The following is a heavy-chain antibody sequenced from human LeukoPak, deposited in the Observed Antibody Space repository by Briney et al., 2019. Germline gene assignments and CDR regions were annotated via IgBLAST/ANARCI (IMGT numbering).Heavy chain of an antibody. CDR3: ARGHYDVLAASYKWTPDY. CDR2: ITSGGDYI. V-gene: IGHV3-21*01. CDR1: GFTFNTFN. J-gene: IGHJ4*02. Sequence: PGGSLRLSCAASGFTFNTFNMNWVRQAPGKGLEWVSSITSGGDYIYYADSVKGRFTTSRDNAKNSLALQLNSLRVEDTAVYYCARGHYDVLAASYKWTPDYWGQGTLVTVSS. D-gene: IGHD3-9*01.